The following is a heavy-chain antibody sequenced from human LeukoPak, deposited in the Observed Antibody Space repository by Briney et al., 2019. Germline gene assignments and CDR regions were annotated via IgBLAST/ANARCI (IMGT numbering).Heavy chain of an antibody. Sequence: SQTLSLTCAISGDSVSSNSAAWSWIRQSPSRGLEWLGRTYYRSKWYTDYAISVKSRVTINSDTSKNQFSLELNSVTPEDTGVYYCARGISWNYARFDYWGQGTPVIVSS. D-gene: IGHD1-7*01. CDR2: TYYRSKWYT. J-gene: IGHJ4*02. CDR3: ARGISWNYARFDY. CDR1: GDSVSSNSAA. V-gene: IGHV6-1*01.